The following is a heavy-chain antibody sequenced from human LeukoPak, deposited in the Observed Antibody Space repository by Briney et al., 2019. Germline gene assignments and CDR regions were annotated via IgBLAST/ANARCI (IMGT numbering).Heavy chain of an antibody. CDR2: IKSQTDGGTA. Sequence: GGSLRLSCAASGFTFNNFWMSWVRQAPGKGLEWIGRIKSQTDGGTADYAAPVKGRFTISRDDSKTTLFLQVNSLKTEDTAMYYCATDLLDYWGRGTLVTVSS. V-gene: IGHV3-15*01. CDR3: ATDLLDY. CDR1: GFTFNNFW. J-gene: IGHJ4*02.